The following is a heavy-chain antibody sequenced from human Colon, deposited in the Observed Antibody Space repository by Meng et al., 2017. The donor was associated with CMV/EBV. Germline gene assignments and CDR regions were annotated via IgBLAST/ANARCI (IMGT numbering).Heavy chain of an antibody. CDR3: ARGVTAVGQRHYFDH. D-gene: IGHD3-10*01. CDR2: LSVSGGDT. V-gene: IGHV3-23*01. J-gene: IGHJ4*02. Sequence: GGSLRLSCAASGFTFSSYAMNWVRQAPGKGLEWVSALSVSGGDTYYADSVRGRFTISRDNSKNRLYLQMNSLRVEDTAVYYCARGVTAVGQRHYFDHWGQGTQVTVSS. CDR1: GFTFSSYA.